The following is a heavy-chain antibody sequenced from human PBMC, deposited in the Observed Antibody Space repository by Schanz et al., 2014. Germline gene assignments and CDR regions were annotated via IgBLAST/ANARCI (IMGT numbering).Heavy chain of an antibody. Sequence: EVRLVESGGGLVEPGGSLRLSCSGSGFTFSEVYMSWVRQAPGKGLEWVSSISSSSSYIYYADSVKGRFTISRDNAKNSLYLQMNRLRAEDTAVYYCARGAAARPRYYYYYGMDVWGQGATVTVSS. CDR1: GFTFSEVY. CDR3: ARGAAARPRYYYYYGMDV. D-gene: IGHD6-6*01. J-gene: IGHJ6*02. CDR2: ISSSSSYI. V-gene: IGHV3-21*01.